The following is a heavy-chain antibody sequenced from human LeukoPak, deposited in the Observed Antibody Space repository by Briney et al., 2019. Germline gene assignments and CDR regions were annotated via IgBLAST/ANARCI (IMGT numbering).Heavy chain of an antibody. J-gene: IGHJ4*02. CDR2: IYAGNSDT. Sequence: GESLKISCEGSGYTFTTYWISWVLQMPGKGREWMAIIYAGNSDTRYSPSFQGQVTISADKSISTAYLQWSSLKASDTAMYYCARRISVTGREFDYWGQGTLVTVSS. CDR3: ARRISVTGREFDY. CDR1: GYTFTTYW. V-gene: IGHV5-51*01. D-gene: IGHD2-21*01.